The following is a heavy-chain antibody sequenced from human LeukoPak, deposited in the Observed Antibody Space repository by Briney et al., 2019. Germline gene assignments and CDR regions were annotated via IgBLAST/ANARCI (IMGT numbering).Heavy chain of an antibody. CDR1: GFSFSDYY. Sequence: GGSLRLSCAASGFSFSDYYMSWIRQARGEGLEWVSYISSSGGTIYYADSVTGRFTIYRANAKNSLDLQMNNLRAEDTAVYYCAKYGGEVVNVAPYNWLYPWGQGTLVTVSS. D-gene: IGHD2-15*01. J-gene: IGHJ5*02. CDR3: AKYGGEVVNVAPYNWLYP. V-gene: IGHV3-11*04. CDR2: ISSSGGTI.